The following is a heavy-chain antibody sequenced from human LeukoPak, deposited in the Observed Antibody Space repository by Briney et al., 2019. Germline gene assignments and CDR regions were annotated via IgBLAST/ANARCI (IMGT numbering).Heavy chain of an antibody. CDR3: ARGMVRGVNY. J-gene: IGHJ4*02. V-gene: IGHV4-59*12. CDR1: GGSFSGYY. Sequence: PSETLSLTCAVYGGSFSGYYWSWIRQPPGKGLEWIGYIYYSGSTNYNPSLKSRVTISVDTSKNQFSLKLSSVTAADTAVYYCARGMVRGVNYWGQGTLVTVSS. CDR2: IYYSGST. D-gene: IGHD3-10*01.